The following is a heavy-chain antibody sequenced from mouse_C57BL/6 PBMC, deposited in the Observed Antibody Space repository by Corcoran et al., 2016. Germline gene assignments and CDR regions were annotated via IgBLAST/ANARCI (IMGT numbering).Heavy chain of an antibody. V-gene: IGHV1-19*01. J-gene: IGHJ4*01. CDR2: INPYNGGT. D-gene: IGHD1-1*01. CDR1: GYTFTDYY. CDR3: ARGPYGSSMDY. Sequence: DVQLQQSGPVLVKPGASVKMSCKASGYTFTDYYMNWVKQSHGKSLEWIGVINPYNGGTSYNQKFKGKATLTVDKSSSTAYMELNSLTSEDSAVYYCARGPYGSSMDYWGQGTSVTVSS.